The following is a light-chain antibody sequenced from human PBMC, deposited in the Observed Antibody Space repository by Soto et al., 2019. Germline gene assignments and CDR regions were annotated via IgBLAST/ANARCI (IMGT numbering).Light chain of an antibody. J-gene: IGLJ2*01. CDR3: AVWDDSLNGVV. Sequence: QTVVTQPPSASGTPGQRVTIPCSGSSSNIGRNIVNWYQQLPGTAPKLLIYTNNQRPSGVPDRFSGSKSGTSASLAISGLQSEDEADYYCAVWDDSLNGVVFGGGTKLTVL. CDR2: TNN. CDR1: SSNIGRNI. V-gene: IGLV1-44*01.